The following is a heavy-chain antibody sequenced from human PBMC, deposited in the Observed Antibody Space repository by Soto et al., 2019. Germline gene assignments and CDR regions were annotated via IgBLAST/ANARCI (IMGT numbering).Heavy chain of an antibody. V-gene: IGHV3-21*01. CDR2: ISSSSSYI. Sequence: EVQLVESGGGLVKPGGSLRLSCAASGFTFSSYSMNWVRQAPGKGLEWVSSISSSSSYIYYADSVKGRFTISRDNAKNSLYLQMNSLRAEDTAVYYCARVYCSSTSCYPYAFDIWGQGIMVTVSS. CDR3: ARVYCSSTSCYPYAFDI. CDR1: GFTFSSYS. D-gene: IGHD2-2*01. J-gene: IGHJ3*02.